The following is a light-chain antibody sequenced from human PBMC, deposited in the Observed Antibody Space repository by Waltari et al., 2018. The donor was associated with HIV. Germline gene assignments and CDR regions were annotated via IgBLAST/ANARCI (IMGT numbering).Light chain of an antibody. CDR2: KVN. CDR3: QSTAVEGTLV. J-gene: IGLJ3*02. Sequence: SYGLTQPPSMSVSPGQPGRNTCSRSGLPEKYSSWYPQKPGQAPGLLMYKVNEGPSGFPDRIAGSRSGTQATLNIYKVQAEDDADYYCQSTAVEGTLVFGGGTRLTVL. V-gene: IGLV3-25*03. CDR1: GLPEKY.